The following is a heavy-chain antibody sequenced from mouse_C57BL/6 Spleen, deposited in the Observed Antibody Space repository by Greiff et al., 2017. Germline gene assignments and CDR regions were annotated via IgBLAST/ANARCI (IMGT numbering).Heavy chain of an antibody. D-gene: IGHD1-1*01. V-gene: IGHV1-55*01. J-gene: IGHJ2*01. Sequence: VQLQQPGAELVKPGASVKMSCKASGYTFTSYWITWVKQRPGQGLEWIGDIYPGSGSTNYNEKFKSKATLTVDTSSSTAYMQLSSLTSEDSAVYYCARYNNYYGRRGCDYWGQGTTLTVSS. CDR2: IYPGSGST. CDR1: GYTFTSYW. CDR3: ARYNNYYGRRGCDY.